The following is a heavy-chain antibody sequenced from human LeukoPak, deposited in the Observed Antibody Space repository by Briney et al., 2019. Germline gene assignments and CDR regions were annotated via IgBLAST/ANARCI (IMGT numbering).Heavy chain of an antibody. Sequence: GGSLRLSCAASGFTFSSYSMNWVRQAPGKGLEWVSYISSSSTIYYADSVKGRFTISRDNAKNSLYLQMNSLRAEDTAVYYCARDIRYHDYWGQGTLVTVSS. J-gene: IGHJ4*02. CDR3: ARDIRYHDY. V-gene: IGHV3-48*01. D-gene: IGHD3-9*01. CDR1: GFTFSSYS. CDR2: ISSSSTI.